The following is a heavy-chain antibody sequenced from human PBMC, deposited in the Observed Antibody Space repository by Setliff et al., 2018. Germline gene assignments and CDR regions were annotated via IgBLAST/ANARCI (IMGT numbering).Heavy chain of an antibody. CDR2: INHSGTT. D-gene: IGHD3-3*01. J-gene: IGHJ4*02. CDR1: GVSFSDYY. Sequence: ASETLSLTCTVYGVSFSDYYWGWVRQSPGKGLDWIGEINHSGTTNYDPSLEGRISISVDTSKRQFSLKLSSVTAADMAVYYCRFWSGYYHDDYWGQGTLVTVSS. V-gene: IGHV4-34*01. CDR3: RFWSGYYHDDY.